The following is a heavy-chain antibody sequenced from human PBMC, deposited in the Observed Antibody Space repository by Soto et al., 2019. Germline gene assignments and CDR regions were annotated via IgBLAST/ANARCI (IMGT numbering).Heavy chain of an antibody. Sequence: EVQLLESGGGLVQPGGSLRLSCAASGFTFSSYAMSWVRQAPGKGLEWVSAISGSGGSTYYADSVMGRFTISRDNSKNTLYLQMNSLRAEDTAVYYCAKDRQDIVVVPAAMAFDYWGQGTLVTVSS. J-gene: IGHJ4*02. CDR1: GFTFSSYA. CDR3: AKDRQDIVVVPAAMAFDY. D-gene: IGHD2-2*01. CDR2: ISGSGGST. V-gene: IGHV3-23*01.